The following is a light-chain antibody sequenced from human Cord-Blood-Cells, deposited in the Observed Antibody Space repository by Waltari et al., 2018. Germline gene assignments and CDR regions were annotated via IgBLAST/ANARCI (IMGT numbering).Light chain of an antibody. J-gene: IGLJ3*02. CDR1: ALPKKY. CDR3: QSADSSGTYWV. Sequence: SYELTQPPSVSVSPGQTARIPCSGDALPKKYASWYQQMPGQAPVLVIYKDSERPSGIPERFAGSSSGTTVTLTISGVQAEDEADYYCQSADSSGTYWVFGGGTKLTVL. V-gene: IGLV3-25*03. CDR2: KDS.